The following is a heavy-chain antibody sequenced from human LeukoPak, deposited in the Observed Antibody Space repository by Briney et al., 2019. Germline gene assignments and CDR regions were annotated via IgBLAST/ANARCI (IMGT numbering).Heavy chain of an antibody. Sequence: SETLSLTCTVSGDSISSGDFYWSWIRQPPGKGLEWIGYIYYSGSTSYNPSLKSRVAISVDTSKNQFSLKLSSVTAADTAVYYCARHYYAVNCWGQGTLVTVSS. D-gene: IGHD3-3*01. CDR3: ARHYYAVNC. CDR1: GDSISSGDFY. J-gene: IGHJ4*02. CDR2: IYYSGST. V-gene: IGHV4-30-4*01.